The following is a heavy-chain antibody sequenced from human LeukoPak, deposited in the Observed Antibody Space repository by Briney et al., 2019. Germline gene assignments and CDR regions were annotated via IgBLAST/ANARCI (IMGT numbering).Heavy chain of an antibody. J-gene: IGHJ6*02. CDR1: GITFSLYW. D-gene: IGHD3-10*01. V-gene: IGHV3-23*01. CDR3: AKVYGSGSYYPFYYYYYGMDV. Sequence: GGSLRLSCAASGITFSLYWMSWVRQAPGKGLEWVSAIGGSGYSTYYADSVKGRFTISRDNSKNTLYLQMNSLRAEDTAVYYCAKVYGSGSYYPFYYYYYGMDVWGQGTTVTVSS. CDR2: IGGSGYST.